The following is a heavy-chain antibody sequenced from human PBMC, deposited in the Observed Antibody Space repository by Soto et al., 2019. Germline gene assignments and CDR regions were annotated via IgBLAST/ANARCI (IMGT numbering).Heavy chain of an antibody. Sequence: PGGSLRLSCAASGFTFSSFEMNWVRQAPGRGLELVANIKHDGSEIYYVDSVKGRFTVSRDNAKNSLHLELNSLRAEDTAVYYCAKHGDCVFDNWGQGTLVTVSS. CDR2: IKHDGSEI. V-gene: IGHV3-7*03. J-gene: IGHJ4*02. CDR1: GFTFSSFE. D-gene: IGHD2-21*02. CDR3: AKHGDCVFDN.